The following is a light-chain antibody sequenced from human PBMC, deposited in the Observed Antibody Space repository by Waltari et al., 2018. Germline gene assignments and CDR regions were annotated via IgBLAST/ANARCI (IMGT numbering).Light chain of an antibody. J-gene: IGKJ5*01. CDR2: DAS. Sequence: EIVLPQSPATLSLSPGERATLFCRASQSVSSYLAWYQQKPGQAPRLLIYDASNRATGIPARFSGSGSGTDFTLTISSLEPEDFAVYYCQQRSNWPPSITFGQGTRLEIK. V-gene: IGKV3-11*01. CDR1: QSVSSY. CDR3: QQRSNWPPSIT.